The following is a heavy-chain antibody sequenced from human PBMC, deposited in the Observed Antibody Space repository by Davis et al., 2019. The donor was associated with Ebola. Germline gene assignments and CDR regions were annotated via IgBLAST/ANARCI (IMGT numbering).Heavy chain of an antibody. Sequence: PSETLSLTCTVSGDSISSGSYYWSWIRQPAGKGLEWIGHIYTSGPSKYSPSLKSRLTISVDTSKNQVSLNLTSVSAADTAVYYCARGKLGFYYYYYYMDVWGKGTTVTVSS. V-gene: IGHV4-61*09. CDR3: ARGKLGFYYYYYYMDV. CDR2: IYTSGPS. D-gene: IGHD7-27*01. CDR1: GDSISSGSYY. J-gene: IGHJ6*03.